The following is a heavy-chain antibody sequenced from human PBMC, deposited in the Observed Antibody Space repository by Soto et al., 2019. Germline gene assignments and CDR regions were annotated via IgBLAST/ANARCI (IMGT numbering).Heavy chain of an antibody. CDR3: AAGRGWA. V-gene: IGHV3-7*05. CDR2: IEQDGTGK. CDR1: GFTFSSSW. Sequence: EVQLVESGGGLVQPGGSLRLSCEASGFTFSSSWMAWVRQAPGKGLEWVAVIEQDGTGKYYVDSVKGRFTVSRDNAKNSLYLQMTSLTVADTAVYYCAAGRGWAWGQGTLVTVSS. D-gene: IGHD1-26*01. J-gene: IGHJ5*02.